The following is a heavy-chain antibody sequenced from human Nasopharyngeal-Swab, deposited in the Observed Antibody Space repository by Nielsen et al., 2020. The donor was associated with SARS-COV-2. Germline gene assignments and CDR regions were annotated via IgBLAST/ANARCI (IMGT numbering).Heavy chain of an antibody. CDR3: ARHQPTIAVDWFDP. V-gene: IGHV5-10-1*01. D-gene: IGHD6-19*01. CDR1: GYSFTSYW. CDR2: IDPSDSYT. J-gene: IGHJ5*02. Sequence: GESLKISCKGSGYSFTSYWISWVRQMPGKGPEWMGRIDPSDSYTNYSPSFQGHVTISADKSISTAYLQWSSLKASATAMYYCARHQPTIAVDWFDPWGQGTLVTVSS.